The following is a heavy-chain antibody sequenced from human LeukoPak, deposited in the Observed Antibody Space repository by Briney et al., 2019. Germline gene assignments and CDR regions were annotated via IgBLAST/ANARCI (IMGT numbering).Heavy chain of an antibody. CDR1: GFTLSSSY. CDR3: AKRLDYSSSWFYFDY. Sequence: GGSLRLSCAASGFTLSSSYMHWVRQAPGKGLEWVSGINSDGSSTGYADSVKGRFTISRDNSRNTLYLQMNSLRADDTAVYYCAKRLDYSSSWFYFDYWGQGTLVTVSS. J-gene: IGHJ4*02. D-gene: IGHD6-13*01. V-gene: IGHV3-74*01. CDR2: INSDGSST.